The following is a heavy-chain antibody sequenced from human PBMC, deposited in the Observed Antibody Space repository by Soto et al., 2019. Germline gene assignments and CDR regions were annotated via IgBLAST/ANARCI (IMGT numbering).Heavy chain of an antibody. CDR1: GGTFSSYT. V-gene: IGHV1-69*04. Sequence: ASVKVSCKASGGTFSSYTISWVRQAPGQGLEWMGRIIPILGIANYAQKFQGRVTITADKSTSTAYMELSSLRSEDTAVYYCARDLYYDILTGYPPTEPWGQGTLVTVSS. CDR2: IIPILGIA. D-gene: IGHD3-9*01. CDR3: ARDLYYDILTGYPPTEP. J-gene: IGHJ5*02.